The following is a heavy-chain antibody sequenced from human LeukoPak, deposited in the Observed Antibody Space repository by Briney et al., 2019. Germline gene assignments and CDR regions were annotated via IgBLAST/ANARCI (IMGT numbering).Heavy chain of an antibody. CDR3: ASETGGYCTNDVCYTSYYYYMDV. CDR2: ISSSSSYI. Sequence: PGGSLRLSCAASGFTFSSYSMNWVRQAPGKGLEWVSSISSSSSYIYYADSVKGRFTISRDNAKNSLYLQMNSLRAEDTAVYYCASETGGYCTNDVCYTSYYYYMDVWGKGTTVTVSS. CDR1: GFTFSSYS. V-gene: IGHV3-21*01. D-gene: IGHD2-8*01. J-gene: IGHJ6*03.